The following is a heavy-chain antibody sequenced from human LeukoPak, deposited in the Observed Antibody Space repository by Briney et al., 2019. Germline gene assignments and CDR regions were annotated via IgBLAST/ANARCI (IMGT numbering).Heavy chain of an antibody. J-gene: IGHJ3*01. CDR2: IRGSGGGT. D-gene: IGHD4-17*01. Sequence: GGSLRLSCTASGFTFSNYAMTWVRQAPGKGLEWVSSIRGSGGGTDYADSVKGRFTSSRDNSKNTLYLQMNSLRAEDTAVYYCGRDPNGDYVGAFDFRGQGTMVTVSS. V-gene: IGHV3-23*01. CDR1: GFTFSNYA. CDR3: GRDPNGDYVGAFDF.